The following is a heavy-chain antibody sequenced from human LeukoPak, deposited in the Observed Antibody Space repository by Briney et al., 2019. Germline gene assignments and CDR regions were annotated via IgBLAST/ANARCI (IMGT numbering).Heavy chain of an antibody. CDR3: AREVYSSRHFDY. CDR1: VYTFIGYY. CDR2: INPNSGGT. J-gene: IGHJ4*02. D-gene: IGHD6-13*01. Sequence: ASVKVSCKPSVYTFIGYYIHWVRQAAGQGLEWRGWINPNSGGTTYSRKFQGRVTMTRDTSIRTAYMELSRLTSDDTAVYYCAREVYSSRHFDYWGQGTLVTVSS. V-gene: IGHV1-2*02.